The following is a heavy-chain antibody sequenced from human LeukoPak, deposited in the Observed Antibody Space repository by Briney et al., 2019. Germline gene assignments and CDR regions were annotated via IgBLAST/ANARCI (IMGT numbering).Heavy chain of an antibody. V-gene: IGHV1-2*06. Sequence: ASVKVSCKASGYTFTGYYMYWVRQAPGQGLEWMGRINPNSGGTNYAQKFQGRVTMTRDTSIGTAYMELSRLRSDDTAVYYCARGGSYGDQARDNWFDPWGQGTLVTVSS. CDR1: GYTFTGYY. J-gene: IGHJ5*02. CDR3: ARGGSYGDQARDNWFDP. D-gene: IGHD4-17*01. CDR2: INPNSGGT.